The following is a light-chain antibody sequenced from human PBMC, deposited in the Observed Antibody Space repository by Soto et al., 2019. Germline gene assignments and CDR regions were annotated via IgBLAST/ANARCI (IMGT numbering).Light chain of an antibody. J-gene: IGLJ2*01. V-gene: IGLV2-8*01. CDR3: SSYVGSNNLGV. CDR1: SSDVGGYNY. Sequence: QSVLTQPPSASGSPGQSVAISCTGTSSDVGGYNYVSWYQQHPGKAPKLMIYEVSKRPSGVPDRFSGSKSGNTASLTVSGLQAEDEADYYCSSYVGSNNLGVFGGGTKLPVL. CDR2: EVS.